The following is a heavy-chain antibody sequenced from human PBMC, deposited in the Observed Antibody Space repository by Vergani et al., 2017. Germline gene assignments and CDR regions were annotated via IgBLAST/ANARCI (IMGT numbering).Heavy chain of an antibody. V-gene: IGHV3-33*01. CDR2: TWYDGNNK. J-gene: IGHJ5*02. CDR1: GFTFNQYG. CDR3: ARDVRLLYNRFDP. Sequence: QVQLVESGGGVVQPGRSLRLSCAASGFTFNQYGMHWVRQAPGKGLGWVAVTWYDGNNKQYADSVKGRFTISRDNSKSTMYLQMNSLRDEDTGVYYCARDVRLLYNRFDPWGQGTLVTVSS. D-gene: IGHD1-14*01.